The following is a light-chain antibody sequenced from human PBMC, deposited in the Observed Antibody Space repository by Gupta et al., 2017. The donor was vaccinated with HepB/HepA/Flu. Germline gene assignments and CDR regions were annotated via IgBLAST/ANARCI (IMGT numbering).Light chain of an antibody. V-gene: IGLV1-40*01. CDR2: GNS. CDR1: SSNIGAGYD. J-gene: IGLJ2*01. CDR3: QSYDSSRSGSEV. Sequence: QSVLTQPHSVSGDPGQRVTISCTGRSSNIGAGYDVDWYQQHPGTAPNLLIYGNSNRRSGGPDRVSGSKSGTSASLAITGLQAEEEADYYCQSYDSSRSGSEVFGGGTKLTVL.